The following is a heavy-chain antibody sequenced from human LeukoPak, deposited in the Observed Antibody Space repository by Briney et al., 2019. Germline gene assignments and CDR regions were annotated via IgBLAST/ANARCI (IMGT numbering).Heavy chain of an antibody. J-gene: IGHJ4*02. Sequence: ASVTVSCTASGYTFTIYYIQWVRQAPGQGLEWMGIINPSGGSASYAQKFQGRFTMSRDTSTSTVYMELSSLRSEDTAVYFCARGSLLTGYYTQLKFDYWGQGTLVTVSS. CDR3: ARGSLLTGYYTQLKFDY. CDR1: GYTFTIYY. CDR2: INPSGGSA. D-gene: IGHD3-9*01. V-gene: IGHV1-46*01.